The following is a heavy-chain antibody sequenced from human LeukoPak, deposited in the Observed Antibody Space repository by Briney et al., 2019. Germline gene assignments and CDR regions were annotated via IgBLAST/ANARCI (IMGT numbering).Heavy chain of an antibody. V-gene: IGHV4-59*01. J-gene: IGHJ3*02. CDR2: THYSGST. CDR1: GGSISSYY. Sequence: SETLSLTCTVSGGSISSYYWSWLRQPPGKGLEYIGYTHYSGSTNYNPSLKSQVTISLDTSGNQFSLKLSSVTAADTAVYYCASGYCGGACQLGGVDMWGQGTMVTVSS. D-gene: IGHD2-21*02. CDR3: ASGYCGGACQLGGVDM.